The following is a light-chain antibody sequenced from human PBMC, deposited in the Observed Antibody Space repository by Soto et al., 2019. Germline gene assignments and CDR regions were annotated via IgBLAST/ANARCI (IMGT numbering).Light chain of an antibody. V-gene: IGKV3-20*01. Sequence: ETVLTQSPGTLSLSPGDRATLSCRASQTVSSSFLAWFQQKPGQAPRLLIYTASNRATGIPDRFSGSGSGTDFTLTISRLEPEDFAVYYCQQYGNSPQTFGQGTKVEIE. CDR2: TAS. J-gene: IGKJ1*01. CDR3: QQYGNSPQT. CDR1: QTVSSSF.